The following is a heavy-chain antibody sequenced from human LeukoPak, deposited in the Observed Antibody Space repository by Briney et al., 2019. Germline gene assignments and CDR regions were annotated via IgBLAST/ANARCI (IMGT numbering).Heavy chain of an antibody. CDR1: GFTFSSYG. J-gene: IGHJ4*02. D-gene: IGHD2-15*01. CDR2: ISGSGGST. V-gene: IGHV3-23*01. Sequence: GGSLRLSCAASGFTFSSYGMSWVRQAPGKGLEWVSAISGSGGSTYYADSVKGRFTISRDNAKNSLYLQMNSLRAEDTAVYYCARDGGGRIDYWGQGTLVTVSS. CDR3: ARDGGGRIDY.